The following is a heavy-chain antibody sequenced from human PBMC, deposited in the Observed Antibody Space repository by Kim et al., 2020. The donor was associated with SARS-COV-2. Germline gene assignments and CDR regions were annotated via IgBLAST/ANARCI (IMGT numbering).Heavy chain of an antibody. D-gene: IGHD2-2*01. CDR1: GGSFSGYY. CDR3: ARGVVVPAARSATRFDP. J-gene: IGHJ5*02. Sequence: SETLSLTCAVYGGSFSGYYWSWIRQPPGKGLEWIGEINHSGSTNYNPSLKSRVTISVDTSKNQFSLKLSSVTAADTAVYYCARGVVVPAARSATRFDPWG. V-gene: IGHV4-34*01. CDR2: INHSGST.